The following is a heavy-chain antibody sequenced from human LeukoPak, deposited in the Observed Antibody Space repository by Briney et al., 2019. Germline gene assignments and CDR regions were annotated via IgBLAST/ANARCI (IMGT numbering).Heavy chain of an antibody. J-gene: IGHJ4*02. CDR1: GGSFSGYY. V-gene: IGHV4-34*01. CDR2: INHSGST. Sequence: SETLSLTCAVYGGSFSGYYWSWIRQPPGKGLEWIGEINHSGSTNYNPSLKSRVTISVDTSKNQFSLKLSSVTAADTAVYYCARQGVKPTTDFDYWGQGTLVTVSS. CDR3: ARQGVKPTTDFDY. D-gene: IGHD6-6*01.